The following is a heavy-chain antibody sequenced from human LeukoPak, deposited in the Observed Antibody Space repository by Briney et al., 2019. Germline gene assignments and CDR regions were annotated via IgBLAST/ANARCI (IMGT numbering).Heavy chain of an antibody. CDR2: LNPDSGAS. CDR1: GYTFTDYY. V-gene: IGHV1-2*02. Sequence: ASVTVSCTASGYTFTDYYMHWVRQAPGQGLEWMGWLNPDSGASKSEQKFQGRVTMTRDTSISTAYMELSSLRADDTALYYCAGEYCSGAACYKSFDYWGQGTLVTVSS. J-gene: IGHJ4*02. D-gene: IGHD2-15*01. CDR3: AGEYCSGAACYKSFDY.